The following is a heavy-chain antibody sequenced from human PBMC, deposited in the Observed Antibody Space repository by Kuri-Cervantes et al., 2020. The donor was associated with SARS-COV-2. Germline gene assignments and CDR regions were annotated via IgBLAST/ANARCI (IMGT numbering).Heavy chain of an antibody. D-gene: IGHD2-2*01. Sequence: ESLKISCAVSGGSFSGYYWSWIRQPPGKGLEWIGEINHSGSTNYNPSLKSRVTISVDTSKNQFSLKLSSVTAADTAVYYCATLPPSYCSSTSCYRQRYSSSSHYYYGMDVWGQGTTVTVSS. CDR1: GGSFSGYY. J-gene: IGHJ6*02. CDR2: INHSGST. CDR3: ATLPPSYCSSTSCYRQRYSSSSHYYYGMDV. V-gene: IGHV4-34*01.